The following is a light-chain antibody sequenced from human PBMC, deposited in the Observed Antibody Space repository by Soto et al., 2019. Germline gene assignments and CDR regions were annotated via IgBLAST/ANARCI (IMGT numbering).Light chain of an antibody. CDR1: QSVSSK. CDR2: GAS. J-gene: IGKJ1*01. V-gene: IGKV3-15*01. Sequence: EIGLTQFPGTRSVSQGERATLSCRASQSVSSKLAWYQQKPGQAPRLLFYGASTGATGIPARFSGSGSETEFTLSISSLQSEDFAVYYCQQYHDWPGTFGQGTKVEIK. CDR3: QQYHDWPGT.